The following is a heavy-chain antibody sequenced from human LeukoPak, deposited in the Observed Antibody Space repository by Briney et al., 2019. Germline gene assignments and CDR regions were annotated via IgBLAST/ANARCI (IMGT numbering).Heavy chain of an antibody. Sequence: ASVKLSCKASGGTFSSYAISWVRQAPGQGLEWVGGIIPIFGTTNYAQKLQGRVTITADESTSTAYMELSSLRSEDTAVYYCARDPPDYYDSSGYSGDYWGQGTLVTVSS. CDR3: ARDPPDYYDSSGYSGDY. V-gene: IGHV1-69*13. CDR1: GGTFSSYA. J-gene: IGHJ4*02. CDR2: IIPIFGTT. D-gene: IGHD3-22*01.